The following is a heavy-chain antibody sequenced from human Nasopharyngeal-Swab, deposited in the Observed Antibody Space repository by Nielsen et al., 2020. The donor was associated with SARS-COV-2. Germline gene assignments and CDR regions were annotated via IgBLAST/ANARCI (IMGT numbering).Heavy chain of an antibody. CDR2: INPNSGGT. Sequence: ASVKVSCKASGYTFTGYYMHWVRQAPGQGLEWMGRINPNSGGTNYAQKFQGRVTMTRDTSISTAYMELSRLRSDDTAVYYCARGDYDILTGYYYYGMDVWGQGTTVTVSS. CDR1: GYTFTGYY. J-gene: IGHJ6*02. V-gene: IGHV1-2*06. D-gene: IGHD3-9*01. CDR3: ARGDYDILTGYYYYGMDV.